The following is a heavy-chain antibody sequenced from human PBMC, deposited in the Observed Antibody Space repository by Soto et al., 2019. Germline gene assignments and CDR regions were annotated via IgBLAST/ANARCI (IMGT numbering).Heavy chain of an antibody. CDR3: ARGRGIPEWFDP. D-gene: IGHD6-13*01. V-gene: IGHV1-8*01. Sequence: GASVKVSCKASGYPFNSYDIHWLRQATGQGLEWMGRMNPDSGHTGYAQKFQGRLTMTRNTSISTAYMELNSLRSEDTAVYFCARGRGIPEWFDPWGQGALVTVSS. CDR2: MNPDSGHT. J-gene: IGHJ5*02. CDR1: GYPFNSYD.